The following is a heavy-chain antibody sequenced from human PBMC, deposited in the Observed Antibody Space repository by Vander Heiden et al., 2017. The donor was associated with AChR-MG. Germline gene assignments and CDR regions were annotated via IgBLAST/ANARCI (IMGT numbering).Heavy chain of an antibody. V-gene: IGHV4-39*01. Sequence: QLQLQESGPGLVKPSETLSLTCTVSGGPISSSSYYWGGIPQPPGKGLEWIGSIYYSGSTYYNPSLKSRVTISVDTSKNQFSLKLSSVTAADTAVYYCARYGSGSYYKGLRYFDYWGQGTLVTVSS. CDR2: IYYSGST. CDR3: ARYGSGSYYKGLRYFDY. D-gene: IGHD3-10*01. CDR1: GGPISSSSYY. J-gene: IGHJ4*02.